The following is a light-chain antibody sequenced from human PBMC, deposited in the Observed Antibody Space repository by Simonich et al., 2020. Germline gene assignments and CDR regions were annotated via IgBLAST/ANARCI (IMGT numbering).Light chain of an antibody. J-gene: IGLJ2*01. V-gene: IGLV2-14*01. CDR2: DVR. CDR3: SSYTSSSTLV. Sequence: QSALTQPASVSGSPGQSITISCTGTSSDVGGYNYVSWYQQHPGKAPKLMIYDVRKRPSGVSNRFSGSKSGNTASLTISGLQAEDDADYYCSSYTSSSTLVFGGGTKLTVL. CDR1: SSDVGGYNY.